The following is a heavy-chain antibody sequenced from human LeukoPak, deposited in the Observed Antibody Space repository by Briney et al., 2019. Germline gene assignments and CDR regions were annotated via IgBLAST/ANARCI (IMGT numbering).Heavy chain of an antibody. J-gene: IGHJ4*02. D-gene: IGHD6-13*01. CDR3: ATHPYAIAAAGVP. CDR2: ISSGSSTI. CDR1: GFTFSGYS. V-gene: IGHV3-48*04. Sequence: GESLRLSCAASGFTFSGYSMNWVRQAPGKGLEWVSYISSGSSTIFYADSVKGRFTISRDNAQSSLYLQMNSLRAEDTAVYYCATHPYAIAAAGVPWGQGTLVTVSS.